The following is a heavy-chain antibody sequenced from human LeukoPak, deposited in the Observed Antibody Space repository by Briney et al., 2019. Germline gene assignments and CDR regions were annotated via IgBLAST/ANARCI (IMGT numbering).Heavy chain of an antibody. D-gene: IGHD4-17*01. CDR3: ARDPRSDYGADY. J-gene: IGHJ4*02. CDR2: INSDGSST. CDR1: GFTFSSYW. V-gene: IGHV3-74*01. Sequence: GGSLRLSCAASGFTFSSYWMHWVRQAPGKGLVWVSRINSDGSSTSYADSVKGLFTISRDNAKNTLYLQMNSLRAEDTAVYYCARDPRSDYGADYWGQGTLVTVSS.